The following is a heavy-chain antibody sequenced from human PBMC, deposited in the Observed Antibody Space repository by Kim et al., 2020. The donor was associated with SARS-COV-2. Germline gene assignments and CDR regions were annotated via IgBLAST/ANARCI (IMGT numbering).Heavy chain of an antibody. CDR3: AKDKGSSSWYLLDY. D-gene: IGHD6-13*01. CDR1: GFTFDDYA. Sequence: GGSLRLSCAASGFTFDDYAMHWVRQAPGKGLEWVSGISWNSGSIGYADSVKGRFTISRDNAKNSLYLQMNSLRAEDTALYYCAKDKGSSSWYLLDYWGQGTLVTVSS. V-gene: IGHV3-9*01. CDR2: ISWNSGSI. J-gene: IGHJ4*02.